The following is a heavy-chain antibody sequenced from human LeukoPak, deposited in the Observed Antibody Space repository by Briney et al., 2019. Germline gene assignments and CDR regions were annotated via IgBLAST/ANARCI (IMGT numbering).Heavy chain of an antibody. J-gene: IGHJ6*02. Sequence: GGSLRLSCAASGFTFSSYSMTWVRQAPGKGLEWVSSISSSSSYIYYADSVKGRFTISRDNAKNSLYLQMNSLRAEDTAVYYCARDIGYCSSTSCYHYYYGMDVWGQGTTVTVSS. CDR2: ISSSSSYI. CDR3: ARDIGYCSSTSCYHYYYGMDV. CDR1: GFTFSSYS. D-gene: IGHD2-2*01. V-gene: IGHV3-21*01.